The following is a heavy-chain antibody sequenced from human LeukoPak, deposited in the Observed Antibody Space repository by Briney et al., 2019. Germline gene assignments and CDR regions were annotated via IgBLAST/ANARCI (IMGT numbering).Heavy chain of an antibody. CDR2: YIPMFGTA. D-gene: IGHD1-26*01. J-gene: IGHJ4*02. CDR3: AGASSKWELSF. V-gene: IGHV1-69*01. CDR1: GGTFIRYA. Sequence: SVKVSCKASGGTFIRYAISWVRQAPGQGLEWMGGYIPMFGTANYAQNFQNRVTISADESTSTFSMEVSSLRPEDTAVYFCAGASSKWELSFWGQGTLVTVSS.